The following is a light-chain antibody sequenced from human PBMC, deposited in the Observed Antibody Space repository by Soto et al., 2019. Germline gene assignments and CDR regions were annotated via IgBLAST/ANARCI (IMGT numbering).Light chain of an antibody. Sequence: QSVLTQPASVSGSPGQSITISCSGTRSDIGSYNYVAWYQQFPGKTPKVLIYGVSNRPSGVSSRFSGSKSGNTATLGITGLQTGDEADYYCGTWDSSLSAYVFGTGTKVTVL. V-gene: IGLV2-14*01. CDR1: RSDIGSYNY. CDR2: GVS. CDR3: GTWDSSLSAYV. J-gene: IGLJ1*01.